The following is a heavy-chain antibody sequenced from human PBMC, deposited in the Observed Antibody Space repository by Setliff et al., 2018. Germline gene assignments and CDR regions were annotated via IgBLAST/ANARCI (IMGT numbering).Heavy chain of an antibody. D-gene: IGHD6-19*01. V-gene: IGHV1-2*02. J-gene: IGHJ5*02. CDR2: LNPDSGDT. CDR3: AREARGWGGPKFDL. CDR1: GYTFTGDF. Sequence: ASVKVSCKDSGYTFTGDFLHWLRQTPGQGFQWLGRLNPDSGDTEYSQKFQGRVTMSRDTSISTGYMELSGLTSNDTAVYYCAREARGWGGPKFDLWGQGTLVTVSS.